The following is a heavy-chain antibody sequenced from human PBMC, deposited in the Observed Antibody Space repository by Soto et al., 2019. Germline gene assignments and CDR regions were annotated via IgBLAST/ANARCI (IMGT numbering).Heavy chain of an antibody. CDR1: GFTFSSYG. D-gene: IGHD3-10*01. Sequence: GGSLRLSCAASGFTFSSYGMHWVRQAPGKGLEWVAVISYDGSNKYYADSVKGRFTISRDNSKNTLYLQMNSLRAEDTAVYYCAKDRELLVRGVMIHYYYGMDVWGQGTTVTVSS. V-gene: IGHV3-30*18. J-gene: IGHJ6*02. CDR2: ISYDGSNK. CDR3: AKDRELLVRGVMIHYYYGMDV.